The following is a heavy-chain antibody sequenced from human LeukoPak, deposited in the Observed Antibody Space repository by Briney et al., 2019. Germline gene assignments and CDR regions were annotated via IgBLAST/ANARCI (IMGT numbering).Heavy chain of an antibody. CDR2: ISGSGDST. Sequence: GGSLRLSCAVSGFTFSSYAMNWVRQAPGKGLEWVSVISGSGDSTYYADSVKGRFTISRDNSKNTLYLQMNSLRAEDTAVYYCAKGAPIVVVPAAISGWFDPWGQGTLVTVSS. V-gene: IGHV3-23*01. CDR3: AKGAPIVVVPAAISGWFDP. CDR1: GFTFSSYA. D-gene: IGHD2-2*02. J-gene: IGHJ5*02.